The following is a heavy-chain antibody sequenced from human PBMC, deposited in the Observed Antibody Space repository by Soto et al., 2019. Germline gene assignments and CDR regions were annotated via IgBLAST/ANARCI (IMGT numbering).Heavy chain of an antibody. D-gene: IGHD2-8*01. Sequence: EVQLLDSGGGLVQPGGSLRLSCAASGFTFSNYAMSWVRQAPGKELEWVSSISSSGGSTDYADSVKGRFTISRDNSQNTLNLQMNSLRDEDTAIYFCAKNQHAMAHDHWGPGTLVTVSS. CDR3: AKNQHAMAHDH. J-gene: IGHJ5*02. CDR2: ISSSGGST. CDR1: GFTFSNYA. V-gene: IGHV3-23*01.